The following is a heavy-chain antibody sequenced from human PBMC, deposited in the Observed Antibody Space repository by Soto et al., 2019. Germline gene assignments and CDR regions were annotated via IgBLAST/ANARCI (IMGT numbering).Heavy chain of an antibody. Sequence: QVQLVESGGGVVQPGRSLRLSCAASGFTFSSYGMHWVRQAPGKGLEWVAVIWFDGSNKFYADSVKGRFTISRDNSKNTVSLQMYSLRDEDLAAYYCATTGPYWGQGTLVTVSS. CDR2: IWFDGSNK. CDR1: GFTFSSYG. V-gene: IGHV3-33*01. CDR3: ATTGPY. J-gene: IGHJ4*02.